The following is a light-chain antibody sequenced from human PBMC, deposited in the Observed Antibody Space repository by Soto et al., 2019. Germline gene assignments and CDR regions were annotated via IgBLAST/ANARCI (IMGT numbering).Light chain of an antibody. Sequence: QSVLTQPPSVSGAPGQRVTISCTGSSSNIGAGYDVHWYQQLPGTAPKLLIYGNSNRPSGDPDRFSGSKSGTSASLAITGLQAEDEADYYCQFYDSSLSVVFGGGTKLTVL. CDR1: SSNIGAGYD. CDR3: QFYDSSLSVV. V-gene: IGLV1-40*01. CDR2: GNS. J-gene: IGLJ2*01.